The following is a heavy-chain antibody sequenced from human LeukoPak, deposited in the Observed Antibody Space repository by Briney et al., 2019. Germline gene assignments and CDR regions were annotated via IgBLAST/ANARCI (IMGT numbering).Heavy chain of an antibody. Sequence: PSETLSLTCTVSGGSLTNYYWSWIRQPPGKGLDWIGHIYYSGSTNYNPSLKSRVTISLDTSKNQFSQKVISVTAADTAVYYCARVAKHFRGGLSFYYMDVWGKGTTVTISS. CDR3: ARVAKHFRGGLSFYYMDV. V-gene: IGHV4-59*01. CDR2: IYYSGST. D-gene: IGHD3-10*01. J-gene: IGHJ6*03. CDR1: GGSLTNYY.